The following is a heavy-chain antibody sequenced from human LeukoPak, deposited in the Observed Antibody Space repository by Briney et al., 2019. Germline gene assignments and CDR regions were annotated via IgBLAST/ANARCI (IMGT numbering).Heavy chain of an antibody. V-gene: IGHV4-4*07. CDR1: GASISNYY. CDR3: TRGAGDSTPHVVFNI. D-gene: IGHD3-10*01. CDR2: IYTSGRT. Sequence: SETLSLTCTVSGASISNYYWNWIRQSAGKGLELIGRIYTSGRTNYNPSLKSRVTMSVDTSKNQFSLKLSSVTAADTAGYYCTRGAGDSTPHVVFNIWGQGKRVTFSS. J-gene: IGHJ3*02.